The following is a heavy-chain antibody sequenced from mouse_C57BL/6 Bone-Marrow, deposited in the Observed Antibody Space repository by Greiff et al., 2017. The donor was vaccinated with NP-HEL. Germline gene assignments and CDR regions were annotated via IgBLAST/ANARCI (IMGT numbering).Heavy chain of an antibody. Sequence: QVQLQQSGPELVKPGASVKISCKASGYAFSSSWMNWVKQRPGKGLEWIGRIYPGDGDTNYNGKFKGKATLTADKSSSTAYMQLSSLTSEDSAVYFCARQSYAHFDYWGQGTTLTVSS. CDR2: IYPGDGDT. V-gene: IGHV1-82*01. CDR1: GYAFSSSW. CDR3: ARQSYAHFDY. J-gene: IGHJ2*01. D-gene: IGHD2-12*01.